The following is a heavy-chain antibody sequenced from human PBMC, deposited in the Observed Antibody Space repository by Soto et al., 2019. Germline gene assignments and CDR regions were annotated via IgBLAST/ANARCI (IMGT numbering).Heavy chain of an antibody. CDR3: GRWLKEGGIGGNYYYGMDV. D-gene: IGHD3-22*01. Sequence: VQLVQSGAEVKKPGSSVKVSCKASGGSLTNYAFSWVRQAPGQGLEWLGGIIPIFGTADYAQKFQGRVTITADEPSXXVXLELSSLRSDDTAVYYCGRWLKEGGIGGNYYYGMDVWGQGTTVTVSS. CDR2: IIPIFGTA. J-gene: IGHJ6*02. CDR1: GGSLTNYA. V-gene: IGHV1-69*13.